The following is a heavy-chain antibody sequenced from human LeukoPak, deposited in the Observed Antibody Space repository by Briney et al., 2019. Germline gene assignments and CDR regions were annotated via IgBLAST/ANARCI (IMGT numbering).Heavy chain of an antibody. CDR2: ISGSGGST. Sequence: PGASLRLSCAASGFTFSSYAMSWVRQAPGKGLEWVSAISGSGGSTYYADSVKGRFTISRDNYKNTLYLQMNSLRAEDTAVYYCAKGGYCSSTSCPPDYWGQGTLVTVSS. J-gene: IGHJ4*02. CDR1: GFTFSSYA. CDR3: AKGGYCSSTSCPPDY. D-gene: IGHD2-2*01. V-gene: IGHV3-23*01.